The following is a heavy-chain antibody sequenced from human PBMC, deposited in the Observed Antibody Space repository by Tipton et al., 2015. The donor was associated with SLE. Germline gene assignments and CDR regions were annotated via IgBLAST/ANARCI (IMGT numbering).Heavy chain of an antibody. Sequence: TLSLTCAVYGGSFSGYYWSWIRQPPGKGLEWIGSIYYSGSTYYNPSLKSRVTISVDTSKNQFSLKLSSVTAADTAVYYCARVQRLYGDYGRNAWYFDLWGRGTLVTVSS. V-gene: IGHV4-34*01. CDR2: IYYSGST. D-gene: IGHD4-17*01. CDR3: ARVQRLYGDYGRNAWYFDL. CDR1: GGSFSGYY. J-gene: IGHJ2*01.